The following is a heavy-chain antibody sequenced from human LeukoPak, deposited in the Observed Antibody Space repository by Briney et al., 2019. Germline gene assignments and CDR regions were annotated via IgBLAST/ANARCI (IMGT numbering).Heavy chain of an antibody. CDR3: ARDKWELLPYYYGMDV. V-gene: IGHV1-18*01. Sequence: ASVKVSCKDSGYTFTSYGISWVRQAPGQGLEWMGWISAYNGNTNYAQKLHGRVTMTTDTSTSTAYMELRSLRSDDTAVYYCARDKWELLPYYYGMDVWGQGTTVTVSS. D-gene: IGHD1-26*01. CDR1: GYTFTSYG. CDR2: ISAYNGNT. J-gene: IGHJ6*02.